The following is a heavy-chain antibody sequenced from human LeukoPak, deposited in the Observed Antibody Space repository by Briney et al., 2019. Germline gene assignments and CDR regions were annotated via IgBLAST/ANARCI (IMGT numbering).Heavy chain of an antibody. CDR1: GFTVGTKY. V-gene: IGHV3-53*01. CDR3: ARVGDHYHWYLDL. D-gene: IGHD3-10*01. J-gene: IGHJ2*01. Sequence: PGGSLRLSCAASGFTVGTKYMNWVRQSPGKGLEWVSILYSGGDTYYADSVKGRFTISRDNSRNTLSLQMNSLRVEDTAIYYRARVGDHYHWYLDLWGRGTLVTVSS. CDR2: LYSGGDT.